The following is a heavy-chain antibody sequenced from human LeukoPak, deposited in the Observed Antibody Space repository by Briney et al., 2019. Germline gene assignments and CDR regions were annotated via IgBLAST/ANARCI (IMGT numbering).Heavy chain of an antibody. J-gene: IGHJ4*02. D-gene: IGHD5-24*01. Sequence: SQTLSLTCAVSGGSISSGGYSWSWIRQPPGKGLEWIGYIYYSGSTNYNPSLKSRVTILVDTSKNQFSLKLSSVTAADTAVYYCARDGDGYNYNRFDYWGQGTLVTVSS. CDR1: GGSISSGGYS. CDR3: ARDGDGYNYNRFDY. CDR2: IYYSGST. V-gene: IGHV4-30-4*07.